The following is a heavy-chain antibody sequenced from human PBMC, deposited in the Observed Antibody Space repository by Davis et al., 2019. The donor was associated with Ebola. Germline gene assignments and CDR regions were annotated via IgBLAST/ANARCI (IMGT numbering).Heavy chain of an antibody. CDR2: ISYDGSNK. CDR1: GFTFSSYG. V-gene: IGHV3-30*03. Sequence: GESLKISCAASGFTFSSYGMHWVRQAPGKGLEWVAVISYDGSNKYYADSVKGRFTISRDNSKNTLYLQMNSLRAEDTAVYYCARGDYDFWSGSNPHQDNWFDPWGQGTLVTVSS. D-gene: IGHD3-3*01. J-gene: IGHJ5*02. CDR3: ARGDYDFWSGSNPHQDNWFDP.